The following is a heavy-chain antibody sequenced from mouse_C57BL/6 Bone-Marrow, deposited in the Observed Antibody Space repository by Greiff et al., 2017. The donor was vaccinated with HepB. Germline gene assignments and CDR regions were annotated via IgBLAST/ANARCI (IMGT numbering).Heavy chain of an antibody. CDR1: GYSITSGYY. Sequence: EVHLVESGPGLVKPSQSLSLTCSVTGYSITSGYYWNWIRQFPGNKLEWMGYISYDGSNNYNPSLKNRISITRDTSKNQFFLKLNSVTTEDTATYYCARVSHYYGSSPYFDYWGQGTTLTVSS. D-gene: IGHD1-1*01. CDR3: ARVSHYYGSSPYFDY. CDR2: ISYDGSN. J-gene: IGHJ2*01. V-gene: IGHV3-6*01.